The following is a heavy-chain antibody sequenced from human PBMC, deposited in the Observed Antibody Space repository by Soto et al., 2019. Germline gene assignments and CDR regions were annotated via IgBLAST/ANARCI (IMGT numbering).Heavy chain of an antibody. D-gene: IGHD3-3*02. CDR2: ISSSSSTI. CDR3: ARDRSAPLSNPNPYYYYYGMDV. V-gene: IGHV3-48*02. CDR1: GFTFSSYS. Sequence: GGSLRLSCAASGFTFSSYSMNWVRQAPGKGLEWVSYISSSSSTIYYADSVKGRFTISRDNAKNSLYLQMNSLRDEDTAVYYCARDRSAPLSNPNPYYYYYGMDVWGQGTTVTVSS. J-gene: IGHJ6*02.